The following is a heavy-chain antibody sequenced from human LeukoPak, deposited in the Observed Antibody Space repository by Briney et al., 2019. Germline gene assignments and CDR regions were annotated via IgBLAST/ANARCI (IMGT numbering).Heavy chain of an antibody. CDR1: GYTFTGYY. Sequence: ASVKASCKASGYTFTGYYMHWVRQAPGQGLEWMGWINPNNGGTNYAQKFQGRVTMTRDTSISTAYMELSSLRSDDTAVYYCARDVSPIAARPRFVDYWGQGTLVTVSS. CDR2: INPNNGGT. J-gene: IGHJ4*02. CDR3: ARDVSPIAARPRFVDY. D-gene: IGHD6-6*01. V-gene: IGHV1-2*02.